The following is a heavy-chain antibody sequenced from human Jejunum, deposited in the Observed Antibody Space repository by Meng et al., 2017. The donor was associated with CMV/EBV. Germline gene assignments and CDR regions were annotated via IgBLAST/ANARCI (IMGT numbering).Heavy chain of an antibody. CDR3: ARKKRYCSNPCCYGGYIYYYMDV. D-gene: IGHD2-2*01. CDR2: IGHRGNT. Sequence: VQPPRVGAGLLQPSETLSLIWDVSGGSFTGLYWSWLRQPPGKGLEWIGEIGHRGNTNYNPSLKSRVTISLDTSNNQFSLRLTSVNAADTAVYYCARKKRYCSNPCCYGGYIYYYMDVWDKGAMVTVSS. J-gene: IGHJ6*03. V-gene: IGHV4-34*01. CDR1: GGSFTGLY.